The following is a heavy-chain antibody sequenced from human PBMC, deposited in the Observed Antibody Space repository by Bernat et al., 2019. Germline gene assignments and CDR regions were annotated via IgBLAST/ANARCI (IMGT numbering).Heavy chain of an antibody. CDR2: IHYSGTT. V-gene: IGHV4-59*08. D-gene: IGHD1-26*01. J-gene: IGHJ3*02. CDR1: GDSISNYY. Sequence: QVQLQESGPGLVKPSETLSLTCTVSGDSISNYYWSWIRQPPGKGLKWIGYIHYSGTTNYNPSLKSRVTISVDTSKNQFSLKLDSVTAADTAVYYCARRRGREGAFDIGGQGTVVTVSS. CDR3: ARRRGREGAFDI.